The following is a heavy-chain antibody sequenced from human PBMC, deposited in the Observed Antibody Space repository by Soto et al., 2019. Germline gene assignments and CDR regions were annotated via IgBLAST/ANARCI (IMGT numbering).Heavy chain of an antibody. CDR3: ARRGIVPVYYYGMDV. D-gene: IGHD3-16*01. J-gene: IGHJ6*02. V-gene: IGHV3-33*01. Sequence: GGSLRLSCAASGFTFSSYGMHWVRQAPGKGLEWVAVIWYDGSNKYYADSVKGRFTISRDNSKNTLYLQMNSLRAEDTAVYYCARRGIVPVYYYGMDVWGQGTTVTVSS. CDR2: IWYDGSNK. CDR1: GFTFSSYG.